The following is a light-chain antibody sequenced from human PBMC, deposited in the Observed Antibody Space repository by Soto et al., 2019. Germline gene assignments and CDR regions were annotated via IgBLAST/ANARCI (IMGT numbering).Light chain of an antibody. CDR3: QQSFSTPHT. CDR1: QTISFY. CDR2: PTS. Sequence: IQMTQSPSSLSASVGDTVTITCRASQTISFYLNWYQQKPGRTPNLLIYPTSSLQSGVPSRFDGSGSGTEFTLTISSLQPDDFATYYCQQSFSTPHTFGQGTKLELK. J-gene: IGKJ2*01. V-gene: IGKV1-39*01.